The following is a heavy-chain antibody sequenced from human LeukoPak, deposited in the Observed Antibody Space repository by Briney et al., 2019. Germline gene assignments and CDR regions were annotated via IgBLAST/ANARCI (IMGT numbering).Heavy chain of an antibody. V-gene: IGHV3-30-3*01. CDR3: ANLDYGGNLGPAHLDY. J-gene: IGHJ4*02. Sequence: PGRSLRLSCAASGFTFSAHSMPWVRQPPGKGLEWVAFISYDGSIKYYADSVKGRFTISRDNSKNTLYLQMNSLRAEDTAVYYCANLDYGGNLGPAHLDYWGQGTLVTVSS. CDR2: ISYDGSIK. CDR1: GFTFSAHS. D-gene: IGHD4-23*01.